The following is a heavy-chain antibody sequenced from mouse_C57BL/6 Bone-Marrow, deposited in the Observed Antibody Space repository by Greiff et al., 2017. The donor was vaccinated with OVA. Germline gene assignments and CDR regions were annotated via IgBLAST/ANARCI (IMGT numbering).Heavy chain of an antibody. V-gene: IGHV1-39*01. Sequence: EVKLLESGPELVKPGASVKISCKASGYSFTDYNMNWVKQSNGKSLEWIGVIYPNYGTTSYNQKFKGKATLTVDQSSSTAYMQLNSLTSEDSAVYYCAFYYGSSYRYFDDWGTGTTVTVSS. CDR2: IYPNYGTT. J-gene: IGHJ1*03. CDR1: GYSFTDYN. D-gene: IGHD1-1*01. CDR3: AFYYGSSYRYFDD.